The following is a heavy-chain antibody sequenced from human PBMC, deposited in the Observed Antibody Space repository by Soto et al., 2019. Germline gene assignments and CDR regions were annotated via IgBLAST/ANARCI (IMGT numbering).Heavy chain of an antibody. D-gene: IGHD3-22*01. V-gene: IGHV1-69*01. CDR1: GGTFSSYA. J-gene: IGHJ3*02. CDR2: IIPIFGTA. Sequence: QVQLVQSGAEVKKPGSSVKVSCKASGGTFSSYAISWVRQAPGQGLEWMGGIIPIFGTANYAQKFQGRVTITADESTSTAYMELSSLRSEDTAVYYCAREALNYYDSSGYYYVGYAFDIWGQGTMVTVSS. CDR3: AREALNYYDSSGYYYVGYAFDI.